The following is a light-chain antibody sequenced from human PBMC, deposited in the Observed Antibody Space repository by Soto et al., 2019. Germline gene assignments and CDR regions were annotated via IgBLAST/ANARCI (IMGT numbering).Light chain of an antibody. CDR2: KAS. Sequence: DIQMTQSPSTLSASVGDRVTITYRASQSISSWLAWYQQKPGKAPKLLIYKASSLESGVPSRFSGSGSGTEFTLNISSLQPDDFATYYCQQYNSYPWTFGQGTKVEIK. V-gene: IGKV1-5*03. CDR1: QSISSW. CDR3: QQYNSYPWT. J-gene: IGKJ1*01.